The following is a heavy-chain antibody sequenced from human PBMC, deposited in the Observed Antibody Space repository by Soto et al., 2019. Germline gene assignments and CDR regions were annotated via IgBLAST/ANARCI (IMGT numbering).Heavy chain of an antibody. CDR1: GGSVRAPDW. CDR2: VHISGHS. V-gene: IGHV4-4*02. CDR3: ARVRQGCSANNCYFDP. J-gene: IGHJ5*01. D-gene: IGHD1-1*01. Sequence: SETLSLTCTLSGGSVRAPDWWNWVRQSPDKGLEWIAEVHISGHSNYNPSLRSRVSVSIDSSKNQFYLNLNSVTAADAAIYYCARVRQGCSANNCYFDPWGQGTQVTVSS.